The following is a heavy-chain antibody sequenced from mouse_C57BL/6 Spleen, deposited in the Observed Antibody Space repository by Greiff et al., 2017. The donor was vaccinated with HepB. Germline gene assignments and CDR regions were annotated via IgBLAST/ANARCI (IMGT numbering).Heavy chain of an antibody. CDR3: ARLTNYTWFAY. CDR1: GFTFSSYT. J-gene: IGHJ3*01. CDR2: ISGGGGNT. D-gene: IGHD1-1*01. Sequence: EVQRVESGGGLVKPGGSLKLSCAASGFTFSSYTMSWVRQTPEKRLEWVATISGGGGNTYYPDSVKGRFTISRDNAKNTLYLQMSSLRSEDTALYYCARLTNYTWFAYWGQGTLVTVSA. V-gene: IGHV5-9*01.